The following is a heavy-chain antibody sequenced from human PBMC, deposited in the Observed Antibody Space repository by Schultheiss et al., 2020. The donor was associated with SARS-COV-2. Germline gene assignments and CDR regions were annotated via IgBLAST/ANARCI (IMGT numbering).Heavy chain of an antibody. CDR1: GGSISSYY. D-gene: IGHD3-16*01. CDR3: ARAGGKTVPALFDY. V-gene: IGHV4-59*01. J-gene: IGHJ4*02. CDR2: IYYSGST. Sequence: SETLSLTCAVYGGSISSYYWSWIRQPPGKGLEWIGYIYYSGSTNYNPSLKSRVTISVDTSKNQFSLKLSSVTAADTAVYYCARAGGKTVPALFDYWGQGTLVTVSS.